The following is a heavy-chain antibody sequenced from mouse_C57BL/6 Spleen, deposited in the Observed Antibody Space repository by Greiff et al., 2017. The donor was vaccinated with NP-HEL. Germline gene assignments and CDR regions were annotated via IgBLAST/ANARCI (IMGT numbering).Heavy chain of an antibody. V-gene: IGHV5-17*01. J-gene: IGHJ1*03. D-gene: IGHD2-1*01. CDR1: GFTFSDYG. Sequence: EVKLVESGGGLVKPGGSLKLSCAASGFTFSDYGMHWVRQAPEKGLEWVAYISSGSSTIYYADTVKGRFTISRDNAKNTLFLQMTSLRSEDTAMYYCARPYGNYPLYWYFDVWGTGTTVTVSS. CDR2: ISSGSSTI. CDR3: ARPYGNYPLYWYFDV.